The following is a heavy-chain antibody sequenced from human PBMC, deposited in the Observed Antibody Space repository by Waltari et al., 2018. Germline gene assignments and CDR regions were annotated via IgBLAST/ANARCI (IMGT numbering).Heavy chain of an antibody. D-gene: IGHD6-13*01. CDR3: AATGGKSSSWYRGGFDY. J-gene: IGHJ4*02. CDR1: GGTFSSYA. CDR2: IIPIFGTA. V-gene: IGHV1-69*05. Sequence: QVQLVQSGAEVKKPGSSVKVSCKASGGTFSSYAISWVRQAPGQGLEWMGGIIPIFGTANYAQKFQGRVTITTDESTSTAYMELSSLRSEDTAVYYCAATGGKSSSWYRGGFDYWGQGTLVTVSS.